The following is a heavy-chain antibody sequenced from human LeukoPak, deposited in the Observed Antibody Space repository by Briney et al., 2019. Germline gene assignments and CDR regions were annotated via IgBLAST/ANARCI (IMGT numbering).Heavy chain of an antibody. V-gene: IGHV3-30*18. CDR2: TSHDGNNK. CDR3: AKDSSSSNYYYGMDV. CDR1: GFTFSSYG. J-gene: IGHJ6*02. Sequence: GGSLRLSCAASGFTFSSYGMHWVRQAPGKGLEWVAATSHDGNNKYYVDSVKGRFTVSRDNSKNTLYLQMNSLRAEDTAVYYCAKDSSSSNYYYGMDVWGQGTAVTVSS. D-gene: IGHD6-6*01.